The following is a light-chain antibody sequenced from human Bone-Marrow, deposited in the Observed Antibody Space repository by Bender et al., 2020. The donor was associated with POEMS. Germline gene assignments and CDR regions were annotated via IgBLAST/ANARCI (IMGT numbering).Light chain of an antibody. V-gene: IGLV2-14*03. Sequence: QSALTQPPSASGSPGQSVTFSCTGTSSDVGAYDYVSWYQQHPGKAPKLVIYYVSIRPSGISDRFSGSKSGNTASLTISGLQAEDEADYYCCSYTVGGTYVVLGGGTRLSVL. CDR2: YVS. J-gene: IGLJ2*01. CDR3: CSYTVGGTYVV. CDR1: SSDVGAYDY.